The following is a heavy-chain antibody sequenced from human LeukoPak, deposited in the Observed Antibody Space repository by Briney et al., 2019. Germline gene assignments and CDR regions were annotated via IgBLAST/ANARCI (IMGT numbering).Heavy chain of an antibody. V-gene: IGHV4-39*01. J-gene: IGHJ4*02. CDR1: GDSISSSRFY. D-gene: IGHD1-26*01. CDR3: ARRDVGATIDY. CDR2: ILYTGRT. Sequence: SETLSLTCTVSGDSISSSRFYWAWIRQPPGKGLEWIGGILYTGRTFYNPSLKSRVTISVDTSKNQFSLRLGSVTASETAVYYCARRDVGATIDYWGQGTLVTVSS.